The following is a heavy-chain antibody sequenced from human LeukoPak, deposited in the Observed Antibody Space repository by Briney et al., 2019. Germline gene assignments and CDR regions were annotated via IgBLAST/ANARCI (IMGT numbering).Heavy chain of an antibody. CDR2: IYYSGST. D-gene: IGHD3-22*01. V-gene: IGHV4-61*01. J-gene: IGHJ4*02. CDR1: GVSVSSGSYY. Sequence: SETLSLTCTVSGVSVSSGSYYWSWIRQPPGKGLEWIGYIYYSGSTNYNPSLKSRVTISVDTSKNQFSLKLSSVTAADTAVYYCARGGIVAIFDYWGQGTLVTVSS. CDR3: ARGGIVAIFDY.